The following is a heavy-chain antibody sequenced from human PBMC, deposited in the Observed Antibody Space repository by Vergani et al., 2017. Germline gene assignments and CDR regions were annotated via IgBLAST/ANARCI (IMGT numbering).Heavy chain of an antibody. CDR1: GYSISSGYY. Sequence: QVQLQESGPGLVKPSETLSLTCAVSGYSISSGYYWGWIRQPPGKGLEWIGSIYHSGSTYYNPSLKSRVTISVDTSKNQFSLKLSSVTAADTAVDYCAGDFVADYDYVWGSYGIDYWGQGTLVTVSS. J-gene: IGHJ4*02. V-gene: IGHV4-38-2*02. D-gene: IGHD3-16*01. CDR2: IYHSGST. CDR3: AGDFVADYDYVWGSYGIDY.